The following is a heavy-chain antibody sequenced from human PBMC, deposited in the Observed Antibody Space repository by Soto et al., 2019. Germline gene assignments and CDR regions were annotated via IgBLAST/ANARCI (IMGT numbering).Heavy chain of an antibody. V-gene: IGHV1-69*01. Sequence: QVQLVQSGAEVKKPGSSVKVSCKASGGTFSSYAISWVRQAPGQGLEWMGGIIPIFGTANYAQKFQGRVTITADESTSTAYMGLSSLRSEDTAVYYCARGGIAVAAPIYWYFDLWGRGTLVTVSS. CDR1: GGTFSSYA. CDR3: ARGGIAVAAPIYWYFDL. J-gene: IGHJ2*01. CDR2: IIPIFGTA. D-gene: IGHD6-19*01.